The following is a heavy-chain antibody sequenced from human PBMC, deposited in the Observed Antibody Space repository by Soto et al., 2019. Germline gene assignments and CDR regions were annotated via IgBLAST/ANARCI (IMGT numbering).Heavy chain of an antibody. J-gene: IGHJ6*02. D-gene: IGHD1-26*01. CDR2: TFYRSKWYN. CDR3: ARVSSGSNYTKPDYYYCAIDV. CDR1: GDSVSSNTAA. V-gene: IGHV6-1*01. Sequence: SQTLSLTCAISGDSVSSNTAAWNWIRQSPSRGLEWLGRTFYRSKWYNDYAFSEKGRITINSDTYKKQDSLHKSSVTPDATAVYYCARVSSGSNYTKPDYYYCAIDVWGQGTTVTVSS.